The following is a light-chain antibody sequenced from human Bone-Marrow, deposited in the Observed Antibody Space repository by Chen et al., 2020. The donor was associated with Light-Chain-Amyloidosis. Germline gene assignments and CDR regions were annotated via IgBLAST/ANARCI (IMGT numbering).Light chain of an antibody. CDR2: DKT. Sequence: QSLLTQPPSVSGAPGQTVLISCPGTRSNIGAGYDFHWYQQLPGAAPQLLIYDKTKRPSGVPDRFSGSKSGTSASLAIAGLQAEDEADYYCQSYDNSLNTAHVVFGGGTKVTVL. V-gene: IGLV1-40*01. CDR1: RSNIGAGYD. CDR3: QSYDNSLNTAHVV. J-gene: IGLJ2*01.